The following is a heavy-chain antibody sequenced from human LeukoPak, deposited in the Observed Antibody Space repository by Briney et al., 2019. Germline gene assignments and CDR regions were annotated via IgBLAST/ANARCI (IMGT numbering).Heavy chain of an antibody. J-gene: IGHJ4*02. CDR2: IYYSGST. V-gene: IGHV4-31*03. D-gene: IGHD2-8*01. CDR3: ARDPSVSGGVFDC. CDR1: GGSISSGGTY. Sequence: SETLSLTCTVSGGSISSGGTYWSWIRQHPGKGLEWIGYIYYSGSTYYNPSLKSRLIISVDTSKNQFSLKLNSVTAADTAVYYCARDPSVSGGVFDCWGQGTLVSVSS.